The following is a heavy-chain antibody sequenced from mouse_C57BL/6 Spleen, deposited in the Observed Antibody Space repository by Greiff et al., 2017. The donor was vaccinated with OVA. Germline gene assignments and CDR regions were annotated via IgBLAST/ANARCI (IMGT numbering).Heavy chain of an antibody. V-gene: IGHV1-20*01. CDR1: GYSFTGYF. Sequence: EVQLQQSGPELVKPGDSVKISCKASGYSFTGYFMNWVMQSHGKSLEWIGRINPYNGDTFYNQKFKGKATLTVDKSTSTAHMELRSLTSEDSAVYYCARKETPYYSNYGGYAMDYWGQGTSVTVSS. CDR3: ARKETPYYSNYGGYAMDY. D-gene: IGHD2-5*01. J-gene: IGHJ4*01. CDR2: INPYNGDT.